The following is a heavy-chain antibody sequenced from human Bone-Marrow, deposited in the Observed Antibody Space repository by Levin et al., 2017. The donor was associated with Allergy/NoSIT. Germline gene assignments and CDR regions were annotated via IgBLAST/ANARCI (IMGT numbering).Heavy chain of an antibody. V-gene: IGHV4-61*01. J-gene: IGHJ3*02. CDR1: GGSVSSGSYY. D-gene: IGHD4-17*01. CDR2: IDYSWNT. Sequence: KSGGSLRLSCTVSGGSVSSGSYYWSWIRQPPGEGLECIGRIDYSWNTNYNPSLKSRVTISVDTSKNQFSLSLSSVTAADTAIYYCARANYGDKMEAFDIWGQGTMVTVSS. CDR3: ARANYGDKMEAFDI.